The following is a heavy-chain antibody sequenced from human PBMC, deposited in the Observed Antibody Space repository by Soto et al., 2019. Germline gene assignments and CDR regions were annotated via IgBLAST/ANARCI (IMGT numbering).Heavy chain of an antibody. V-gene: IGHV3-49*04. D-gene: IGHD3-22*01. CDR1: GFTFEDYA. Sequence: QPGGSLRLSCKASGFTFEDYAMSWVRQAPGKGLEWVGFIRSKAFGGTTEYAASVKGRFTVLRDDSKRIAYLQMSTLKTEDTAVYYCSRDGYDSSGQYYDYHYYGMDVWGQGTTVTVSS. J-gene: IGHJ6*02. CDR3: SRDGYDSSGQYYDYHYYGMDV. CDR2: IRSKAFGGTT.